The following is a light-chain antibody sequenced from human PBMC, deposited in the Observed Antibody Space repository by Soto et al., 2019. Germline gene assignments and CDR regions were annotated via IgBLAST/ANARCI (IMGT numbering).Light chain of an antibody. CDR2: LEGSGNY. Sequence: QLVLTQSSSASASLGSSVKLTCTLSSGDSSYIIAWHQQQPGKGPRYLMKLEGSGNYNTGGGVPDRFSGSSSGADRSLTISNLQFEDEADYYCETWVSNTYVFGTGTKLTVL. CDR3: ETWVSNTYV. J-gene: IGLJ1*01. CDR1: SGDSSYI. V-gene: IGLV4-60*02.